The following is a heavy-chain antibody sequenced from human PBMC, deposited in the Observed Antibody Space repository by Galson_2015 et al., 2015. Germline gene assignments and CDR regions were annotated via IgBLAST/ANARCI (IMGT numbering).Heavy chain of an antibody. CDR3: ARSSSGSYVYPLDV. J-gene: IGHJ6*02. D-gene: IGHD3-10*01. Sequence: SLRLSCAASGFTFSSYAMGWVRQAPGKGLEWASGISGSGGNTHYADSVKGRFTISRDNSKNTVYLQMKSLTAEDTAVYYCARSSSGSYVYPLDVWGQGTTVTVSS. V-gene: IGHV3-23*01. CDR2: ISGSGGNT. CDR1: GFTFSSYA.